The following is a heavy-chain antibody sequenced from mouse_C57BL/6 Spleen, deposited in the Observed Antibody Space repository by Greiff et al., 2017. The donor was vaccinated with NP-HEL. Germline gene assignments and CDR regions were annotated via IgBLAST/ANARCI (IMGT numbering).Heavy chain of an antibody. D-gene: IGHD2-3*01. CDR2: ISSGSSTI. CDR1: GFTFSDYG. V-gene: IGHV5-17*01. Sequence: EVMLVESGGGLVKPGGSLKLSCAASGFTFSDYGMHWVRQAPEKGLEWVAYISSGSSTIYYADTVKGRFTISRDNAKNTLFLQMTSLRSEDTAMYYCARGGNGYYLYAMDYWGQGTSVTVSS. CDR3: ARGGNGYYLYAMDY. J-gene: IGHJ4*01.